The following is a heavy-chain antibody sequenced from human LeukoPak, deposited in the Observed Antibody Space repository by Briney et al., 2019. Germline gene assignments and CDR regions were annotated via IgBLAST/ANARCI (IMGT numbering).Heavy chain of an antibody. J-gene: IGHJ4*02. Sequence: SETLSLSCTVSGDSISSYYWSWIRQPPGKGLEWIGYIYYSGSTNYNPSLKSRVTISVDTSKNQFSLKLSSVTATDTAVYYCARIGVRSVIIFGVFDYWGQGIRVTVSS. CDR3: ARIGVRSVIIFGVFDY. CDR1: GDSISSYY. CDR2: IYYSGST. V-gene: IGHV4-59*12. D-gene: IGHD3-10*01.